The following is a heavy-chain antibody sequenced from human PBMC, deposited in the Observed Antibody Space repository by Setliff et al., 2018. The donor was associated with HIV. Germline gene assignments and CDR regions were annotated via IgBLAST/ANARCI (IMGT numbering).Heavy chain of an antibody. CDR2: INAGNGNT. CDR3: ASDKGDGWYGDY. CDR1: GYTFTSYA. V-gene: IGHV1-3*03. Sequence: ASVKVSCKASGYTFTSYAMHWVRQAPGQRLEWMGWINAGNGNTKYSQEFQGRVTITRDTSASTAYMELSSLRSEDMAVYYCASDKGDGWYGDYWGQGTLVTVSS. D-gene: IGHD6-19*01. J-gene: IGHJ4*02.